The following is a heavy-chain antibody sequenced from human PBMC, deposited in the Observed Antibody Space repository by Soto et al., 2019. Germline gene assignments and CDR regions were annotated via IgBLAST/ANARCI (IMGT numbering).Heavy chain of an antibody. D-gene: IGHD3-22*01. J-gene: IGHJ4*02. CDR3: ASWYFSDSSGFPFDY. CDR1: GFNFSNYN. Sequence: EVQLVESGGGLVQPGGSLRLSCTASGFNFSNYNMNWVRQAPGKGLEWVAYISSGSSTIYYADSVKGRFTISRDNAKNSLYLQMNSLRVEDTAVYYCASWYFSDSSGFPFDYWGQGTLITVSS. V-gene: IGHV3-48*01. CDR2: ISSGSSTI.